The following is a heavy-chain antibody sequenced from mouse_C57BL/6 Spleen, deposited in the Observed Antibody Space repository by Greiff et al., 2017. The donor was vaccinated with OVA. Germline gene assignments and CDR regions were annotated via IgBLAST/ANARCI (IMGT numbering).Heavy chain of an antibody. V-gene: IGHV1-69*01. J-gene: IGHJ3*01. CDR2: IDPSDSYT. Sequence: VQLQQPGAELVMPGASVKLSCKASGYTFTSYWMHWVKQRPGQGLEWIGEIDPSDSYTNYNQKFKGKSTLTVDKSSSTAYMQLSSLTSEDSAVYYCASYYDYDGEAWFAYWGQGTLVTVSA. D-gene: IGHD2-4*01. CDR1: GYTFTSYW. CDR3: ASYYDYDGEAWFAY.